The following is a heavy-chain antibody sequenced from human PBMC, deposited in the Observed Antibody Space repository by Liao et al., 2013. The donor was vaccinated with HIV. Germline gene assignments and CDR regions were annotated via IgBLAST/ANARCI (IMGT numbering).Heavy chain of an antibody. D-gene: IGHD6-19*01. CDR1: GGSISSYY. V-gene: IGHV4-4*08. CDR3: ARAEGVGSSGWYSPFDF. J-gene: IGHJ4*02. CDR2: VYTSGNT. Sequence: QVQLQESGPGLVKPSETLSLTCTVSGGSISSYYWSWIRQPPGKGLEWIGRVYTSGNTNYNPSLKSRVTVLLDTSKNQFSLNLSSVTAADTAVYYCARAEGVGSSGWYSPFDFWGQGALVTVSS.